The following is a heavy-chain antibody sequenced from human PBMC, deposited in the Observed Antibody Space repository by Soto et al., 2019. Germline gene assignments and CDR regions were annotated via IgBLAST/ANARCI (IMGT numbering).Heavy chain of an antibody. CDR3: AKVVVVADTGAFDI. CDR2: IKQDASEK. Sequence: GGSLRLSCAASGFTFRIYWMTWVRQAPGKGLEWVASIKQDASEKQYVDSVKGRFTISRDNAYNSLYLQMNSLRAEDTALYYCAKVVVVADTGAFDIWGQGTMVTVSS. CDR1: GFTFRIYW. V-gene: IGHV3-7*01. D-gene: IGHD2-15*01. J-gene: IGHJ3*02.